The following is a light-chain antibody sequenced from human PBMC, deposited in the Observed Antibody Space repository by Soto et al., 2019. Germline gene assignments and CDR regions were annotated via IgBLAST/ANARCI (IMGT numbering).Light chain of an antibody. CDR1: ISDVGGYNY. Sequence: QSALTQPASVSGSPGQSITISCTGTISDVGGYNYVSWYQQHPGKAPKLMIYEVNSRPSGVSNRFSGSKSGNTASLTISGLQAEDEADYYCNSCTSGNTLVFGGGTKLTVL. CDR3: NSCTSGNTLV. V-gene: IGLV2-14*01. J-gene: IGLJ2*01. CDR2: EVN.